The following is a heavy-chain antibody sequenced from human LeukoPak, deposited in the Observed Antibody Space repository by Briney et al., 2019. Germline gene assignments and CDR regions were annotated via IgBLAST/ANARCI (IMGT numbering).Heavy chain of an antibody. CDR2: LNPNSGGT. V-gene: IGHV1-2*02. D-gene: IGHD4-11*01. CDR3: ASATTGKYYGLDV. CDR1: GYTFTAYY. J-gene: IGHJ6*02. Sequence: ASVKVSCKASGYTFTAYYMHWVRQAPEQGLEWMGWLNPNSGGTSYAQNFQGRVTMTRDTSISTAYMELSSLRSDDTAVYSCASATTGKYYGLDVWGQGTTVTVSS.